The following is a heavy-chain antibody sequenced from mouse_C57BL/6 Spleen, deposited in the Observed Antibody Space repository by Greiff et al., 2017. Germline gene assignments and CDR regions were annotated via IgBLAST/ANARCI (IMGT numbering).Heavy chain of an antibody. CDR3: ARQRGRGDYFDY. V-gene: IGHV1-81*01. D-gene: IGHD4-1*02. CDR1: GYTFTSYG. J-gene: IGHJ2*01. CDR2: IYPRSGNT. Sequence: QVQLKQSGAELARPGASVKLSCKASGYTFTSYGISWVKQRTGQGLEWIGEIYPRSGNTYYNEKFKGKATLTADKSSSTAYMELRSLTSEDSAVDFCARQRGRGDYFDYWGQGTTLTVSS.